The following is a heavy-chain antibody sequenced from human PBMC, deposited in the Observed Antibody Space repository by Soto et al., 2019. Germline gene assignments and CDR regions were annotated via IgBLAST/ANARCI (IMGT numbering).Heavy chain of an antibody. CDR1: GYTFTSYD. CDR2: MNPNSGNT. CDR3: ARGPSITVTGTYYFGY. D-gene: IGHD6-19*01. J-gene: IGHJ4*02. Sequence: ASVKVSCTASGYTFTSYDVNWVRQATGQGLEWMGWMNPNSGNTGYVQKFQGRVTMTRNTSISTAYMELSSLRSEDTAVYYCARGPSITVTGTYYFGYWGQGTLVTVSS. V-gene: IGHV1-8*01.